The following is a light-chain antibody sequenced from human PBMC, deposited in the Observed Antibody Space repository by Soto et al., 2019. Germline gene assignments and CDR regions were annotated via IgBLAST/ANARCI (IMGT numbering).Light chain of an antibody. Sequence: EIVLTQSPGTLSLSPGDRATLSCRASQSVSRSDFAWYQQKAAQAPGLLIYGASSRTTGIPDRFSGSGSGTDFTLTISRLEPEDFAVYYCQQYGSSPLYTFGQGTKLEI. V-gene: IGKV3-20*01. J-gene: IGKJ2*01. CDR3: QQYGSSPLYT. CDR1: QSVSRSD. CDR2: GAS.